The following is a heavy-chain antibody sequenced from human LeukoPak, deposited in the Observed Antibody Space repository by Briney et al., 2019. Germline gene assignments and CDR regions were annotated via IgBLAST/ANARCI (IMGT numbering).Heavy chain of an antibody. J-gene: IGHJ3*02. V-gene: IGHV3-11*05. CDR1: GFTFSDYY. CDR3: ARGLDYYDSSGYYGNDAFDI. CDR2: ISIIGSDYT. D-gene: IGHD3-22*01. Sequence: GGSLRLSCAASGFTFSDYYMSWIRQAPGKGLEWVSYISIIGSDYTVYADSVKGRFTISRDNAKKSLYLQMNSLRAEDTAVYYCARGLDYYDSSGYYGNDAFDIWGQGTMVTVSS.